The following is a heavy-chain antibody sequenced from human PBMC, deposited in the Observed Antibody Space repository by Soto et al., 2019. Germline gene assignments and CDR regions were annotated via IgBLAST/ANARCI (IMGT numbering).Heavy chain of an antibody. CDR1: GGSISSGGYY. D-gene: IGHD3-22*01. Sequence: PSETLSLTCTVSGGSISSGGYYCSWIRQHPGKGLEWIGHIYHSGTTYYNPSLKSRVTISVDTSKNQISLKLTSVSAADTAVYYCATEYYDSPGYYYIDSWGQGTLVTVSS. V-gene: IGHV4-31*03. J-gene: IGHJ4*02. CDR3: ATEYYDSPGYYYIDS. CDR2: IYHSGTT.